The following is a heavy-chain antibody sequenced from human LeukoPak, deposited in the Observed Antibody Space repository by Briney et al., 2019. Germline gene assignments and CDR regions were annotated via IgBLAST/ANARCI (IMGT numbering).Heavy chain of an antibody. D-gene: IGHD2-2*01. CDR3: ARGHIGDIVVVPAAMGYYYYYMDV. V-gene: IGHV4-34*01. J-gene: IGHJ6*03. CDR2: INHSGST. Sequence: PSETLSLTCAVYGGSLSGYYWSWIRQPPGKGLEWIGEINHSGSTNYDPSLKSRVTISVDTSKNQFSLKLSSVTAADTAVYYCARGHIGDIVVVPAAMGYYYYYMDVWGKGTTVTVSS. CDR1: GGSLSGYY.